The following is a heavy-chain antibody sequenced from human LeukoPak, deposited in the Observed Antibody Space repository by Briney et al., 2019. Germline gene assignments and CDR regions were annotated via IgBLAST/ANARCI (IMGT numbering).Heavy chain of an antibody. Sequence: PGRSLRLSCAASGFTFDDYAMHWVRQAPGKGLEWVSGISWASGGIGYADSVKGRFTISRDNAKNSLYLQMNSLRAEDMALYYCAKASSRSFSSGYYGNAFDIWGQGTMVTVSS. D-gene: IGHD6-19*01. V-gene: IGHV3-9*03. CDR1: GFTFDDYA. CDR2: ISWASGGI. CDR3: AKASSRSFSSGYYGNAFDI. J-gene: IGHJ3*02.